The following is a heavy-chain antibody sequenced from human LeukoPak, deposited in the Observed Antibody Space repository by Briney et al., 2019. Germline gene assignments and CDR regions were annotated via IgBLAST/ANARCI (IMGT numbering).Heavy chain of an antibody. J-gene: IGHJ3*02. CDR1: GFTFSSYA. D-gene: IGHD1-26*01. CDR3: ARSGSYDAFDI. V-gene: IGHV3-23*01. Sequence: GGSLRLSCVASGFTFSSYAMTWVRQAPGKGLEWVSSIIGSGGATFYADSVKGRFTISRDNSKNTLYLQMNSLRAEDTAVYYCARSGSYDAFDIWGQGTMVTVSS. CDR2: IIGSGGAT.